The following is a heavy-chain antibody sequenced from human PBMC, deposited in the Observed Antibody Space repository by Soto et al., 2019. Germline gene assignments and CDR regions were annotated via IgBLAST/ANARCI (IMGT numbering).Heavy chain of an antibody. J-gene: IGHJ6*02. CDR3: AREIFPYGMDV. CDR1: GGSINSGGYS. D-gene: IGHD3-3*01. Sequence: SETLSLTCGVSGGSINSGGYSWSWIRQPPGKGLEWIGNIYPSGSANYSPSLRTRVTISVDRSMNQFSLNLGSVTAADTAVYYCAREIFPYGMDVWGPGTTVTVSS. CDR2: IYPSGSA. V-gene: IGHV4-30-2*01.